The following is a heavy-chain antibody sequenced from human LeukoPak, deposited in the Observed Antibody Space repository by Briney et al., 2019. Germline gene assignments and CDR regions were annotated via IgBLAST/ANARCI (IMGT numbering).Heavy chain of an antibody. D-gene: IGHD4-11*01. CDR1: GFGVSDHY. CDR3: AKDLDYTTYGYYFDY. V-gene: IGHV3-53*01. Sequence: GGSLRLSCAASGFGVSDHYMNWVRQSPGKGLEWVSGLYNSGGSWYADSVKDRFTISRDNSRNTLYLQMNSLRADDTAVYYCAKDLDYTTYGYYFDYWGQGTLVTVSS. CDR2: LYNSGGS. J-gene: IGHJ4*02.